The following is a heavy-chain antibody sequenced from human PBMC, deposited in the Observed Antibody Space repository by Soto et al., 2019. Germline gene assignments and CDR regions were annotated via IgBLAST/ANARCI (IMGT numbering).Heavy chain of an antibody. V-gene: IGHV4-31*03. CDR3: ARMSGTYYVPDY. CDR2: IYHSGST. D-gene: IGHD1-26*01. J-gene: IGHJ4*02. CDR1: NASITSSGYY. Sequence: QVQLQESGPRLVAASQTLSLTCTVSNASITSSGYYWSWVRQPPGKRLEWIGYIYHSGSTFYSPSLQSRLTMSGDTSKNQFSLTLRSVTAADTAVYHCARMSGTYYVPDYWGQGTLVTVSS.